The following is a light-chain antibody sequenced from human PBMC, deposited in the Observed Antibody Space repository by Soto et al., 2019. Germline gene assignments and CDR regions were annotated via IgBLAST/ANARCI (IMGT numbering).Light chain of an antibody. J-gene: IGKJ5*01. Sequence: EIVFKKSPGPPSLPPGESATLSCRASQSISGSYLAWYQQKPGQAHRLLIYGAYGRATGIQDRFSGSGSGTDFALTISRLEPEDFAVYYCQQYGSSPITFGQGTRLDIK. CDR2: GAY. CDR1: QSISGSY. V-gene: IGKV3-20*01. CDR3: QQYGSSPIT.